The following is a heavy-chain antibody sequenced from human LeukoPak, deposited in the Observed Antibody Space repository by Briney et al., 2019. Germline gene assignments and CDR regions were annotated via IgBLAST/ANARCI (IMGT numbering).Heavy chain of an antibody. D-gene: IGHD3-10*01. CDR1: GYSISSGYY. Sequence: SETLSLTCTVSGYSISSGYYWAWIRQSPGKGLEWIGSIYHSGSTYYNPSLKSRVTISLDTSKNQFSLKLSSVTAADTAVYYCARTRITMVRGVAYDAFDIWGQGTMVTVSS. V-gene: IGHV4-38-2*02. CDR2: IYHSGST. J-gene: IGHJ3*02. CDR3: ARTRITMVRGVAYDAFDI.